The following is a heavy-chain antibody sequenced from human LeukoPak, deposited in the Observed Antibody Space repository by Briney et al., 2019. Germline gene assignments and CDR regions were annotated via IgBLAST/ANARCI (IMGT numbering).Heavy chain of an antibody. CDR2: ISYDGSNK. V-gene: IGHV3-30-3*01. Sequence: TGGSLRLSCAASGFTYNICAMHWVRQAPGKGLDWLTTISYDGSNKYYADSVRGRFTISRDNSKNTLYLQMNSLRPEDTAVYYCVRGVGLYDSIGYFDYWGQGNLVTVSS. J-gene: IGHJ4*02. D-gene: IGHD3-22*01. CDR1: GFTYNICA. CDR3: VRGVGLYDSIGYFDY.